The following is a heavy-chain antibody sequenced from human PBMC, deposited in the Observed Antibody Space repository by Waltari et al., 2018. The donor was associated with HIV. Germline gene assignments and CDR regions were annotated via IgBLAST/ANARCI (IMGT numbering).Heavy chain of an antibody. CDR3: AGIRGYSYDY. J-gene: IGHJ4*02. Sequence: QVQLVQSGAEVKKPGTSVKAPCKASGGTFSSSPISRGRQAPGQGLEWMGGIIPIFGTANYAQKFQGRVTITADESTSTAYMELSSLRSEDTAVYYCAGIRGYSYDYWGQGTLVTVSS. D-gene: IGHD5-18*01. V-gene: IGHV1-69*01. CDR2: IIPIFGTA. CDR1: GGTFSSSP.